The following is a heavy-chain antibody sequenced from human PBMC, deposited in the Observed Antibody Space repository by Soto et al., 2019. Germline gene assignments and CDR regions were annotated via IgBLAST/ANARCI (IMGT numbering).Heavy chain of an antibody. CDR3: ARVRNWNYYYGMDV. D-gene: IGHD1-1*01. CDR2: ISSSSSYI. Sequence: VGSLRLSCAASGFTFSSYSMNWVRQAPGKGLEWVSSISSSSSYIYYADSVKGRFTISRDNAKNSLYLQMNSLRAEDTAVYYCARVRNWNYYYGMDVWGQGTTVTVSS. CDR1: GFTFSSYS. J-gene: IGHJ6*02. V-gene: IGHV3-21*01.